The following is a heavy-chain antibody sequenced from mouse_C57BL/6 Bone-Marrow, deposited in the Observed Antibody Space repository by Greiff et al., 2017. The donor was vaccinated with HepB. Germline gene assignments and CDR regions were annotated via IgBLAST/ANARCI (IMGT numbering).Heavy chain of an antibody. D-gene: IGHD1-1*01. J-gene: IGHJ2*01. V-gene: IGHV5-6*01. CDR2: ISSGGSYT. Sequence: EVQLQESGGDLVKPGGSLKLSCAASGFTFSSYGMSWVRQTPDKRLEWVATISSGGSYTYYPDSVKGRFTISRDNAKNTLYLQMSSLKSEDTAMYYCARLTTVRDYFDYWGQGTTLTVSS. CDR3: ARLTTVRDYFDY. CDR1: GFTFSSYG.